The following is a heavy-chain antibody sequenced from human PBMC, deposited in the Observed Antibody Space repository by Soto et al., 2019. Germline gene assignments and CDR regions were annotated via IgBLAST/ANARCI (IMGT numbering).Heavy chain of an antibody. V-gene: IGHV1-3*01. CDR3: ARWDRVAAAGH. J-gene: IGHJ4*02. Sequence: ASVKVSCKASGYTFTSYAMHWVRQAPGQRLEWMGWINAGNGNTKYSQKFQGRVTITRDTSTSTAYMELRSLRSDDTAVYYCARWDRVAAAGHWGQGTLVTVSS. CDR1: GYTFTSYA. D-gene: IGHD6-13*01. CDR2: INAGNGNT.